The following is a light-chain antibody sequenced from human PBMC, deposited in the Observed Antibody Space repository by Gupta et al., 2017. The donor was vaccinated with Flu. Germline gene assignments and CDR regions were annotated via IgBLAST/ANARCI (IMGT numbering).Light chain of an antibody. V-gene: IGKV3-20*01. CDR3: QQYDNSPFT. Sequence: EIVLPQSPGPLSLSPGERATLSCTASQSVRRDYLAWYQQKPGQVPRLLIYGAFSRASGVPDRFTGSGSGTDFTLTISRLEHEDFAVYYCQQYDNSPFTFGQGTKVEI. CDR2: GAF. J-gene: IGKJ1*01. CDR1: QSVRRDY.